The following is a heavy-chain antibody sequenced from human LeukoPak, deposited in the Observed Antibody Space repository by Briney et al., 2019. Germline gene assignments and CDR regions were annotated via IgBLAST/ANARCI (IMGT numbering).Heavy chain of an antibody. V-gene: IGHV3-23*01. CDR2: TRGRGGKT. CDR3: ASYDPQNYFDH. D-gene: IGHD3-3*01. J-gene: IGHJ4*02. CDR1: GFMFSTHD. Sequence: GGSLRLPCSTSGFMFSTHDMGWVRQAPGKGLEWVSTTRGRGGKTYYADSVKGRLTISRDESSNTLYLQMNSLKVEDTAVYYCASYDPQNYFDHWGQGALVTVSS.